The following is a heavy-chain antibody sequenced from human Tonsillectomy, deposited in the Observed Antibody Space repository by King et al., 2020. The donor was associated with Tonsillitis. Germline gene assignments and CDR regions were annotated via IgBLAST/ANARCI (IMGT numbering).Heavy chain of an antibody. J-gene: IGHJ4*02. CDR2: IYYRGST. CDR3: ARQYYYGSGSYKYYFDY. D-gene: IGHD3-10*01. V-gene: IGHV4-39*01. Sequence: LQLQESGPGLVKPSETLSLTCTVSGGSISSSSYYWGWIRQPPGKGLEWIGSIYYRGSTYYSPSLKSRVTISVDTSKKQCSLKLNSVTAADTAVYYCARQYYYGSGSYKYYFDYWGQGTLVTVSS. CDR1: GGSISSSSYY.